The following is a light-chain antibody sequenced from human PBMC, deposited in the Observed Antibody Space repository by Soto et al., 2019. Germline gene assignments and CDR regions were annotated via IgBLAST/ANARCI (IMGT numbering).Light chain of an antibody. J-gene: IGLJ1*01. CDR1: SSDVGGYNY. Sequence: QSALTQPRSVSGSPGQSVTISCTGTSSDVGGYNYVSWYQQHPGKAPKLMIYDVSKRPSGVPDRFSGSKSGNTASLTISGLQAEDEADYYCCSYAGSDTYVFGTGTKVPVL. CDR3: CSYAGSDTYV. CDR2: DVS. V-gene: IGLV2-11*01.